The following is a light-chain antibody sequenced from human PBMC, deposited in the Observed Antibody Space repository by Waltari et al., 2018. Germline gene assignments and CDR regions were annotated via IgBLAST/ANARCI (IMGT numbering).Light chain of an antibody. Sequence: EIVLTQSPGTLSLSPGERATLSCRASQSVSSNYLAWYQRKPGQAPRLLIYGASSRATGIPDRFSGSGSGTDFSLTISRLEPEDLAVYYCQQYGSAPRTFGQGTKVEIK. CDR1: QSVSSNY. V-gene: IGKV3-20*01. CDR2: GAS. CDR3: QQYGSAPRT. J-gene: IGKJ1*01.